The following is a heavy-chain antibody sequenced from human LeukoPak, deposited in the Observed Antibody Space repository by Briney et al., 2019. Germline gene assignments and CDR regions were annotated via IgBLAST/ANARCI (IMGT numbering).Heavy chain of an antibody. CDR1: GYTFTSYD. D-gene: IGHD3-10*01. CDR2: MNPNSGNT. Sequence: ASVKVSCKASGYTFTSYDINWVRQATGQGLEWMGWMNPNSGNTGYAQKFQGRVTMTRNTSISTAYMELSNLRPEDTAVYYCARDGSGTYWAYYNWFDPWGQGTLVTVSS. V-gene: IGHV1-8*02. CDR3: ARDGSGTYWAYYNWFDP. J-gene: IGHJ5*02.